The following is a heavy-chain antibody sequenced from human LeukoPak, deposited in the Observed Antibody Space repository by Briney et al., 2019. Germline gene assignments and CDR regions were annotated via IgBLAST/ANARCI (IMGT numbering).Heavy chain of an antibody. D-gene: IGHD1-1*01. Sequence: PGGSLRLSCAASGFTFSSYAMNWVRQAPGKGLEWVSTISGSGGSKHYADSVEGRFTISRDNSKNTVYLQMNSLRAEDTAIYYWAKLTTASGVHVVVVGGQSTTLSVFS. J-gene: IGHJ6*02. V-gene: IGHV3-23*01. CDR1: GFTFSSYA. CDR2: ISGSGGSK. CDR3: AKLTTASGVHVVVV.